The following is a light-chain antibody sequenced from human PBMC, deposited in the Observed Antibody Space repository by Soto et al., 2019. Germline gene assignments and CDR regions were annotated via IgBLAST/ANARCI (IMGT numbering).Light chain of an antibody. J-gene: IGKJ4*01. CDR3: HQRSNWPRT. CDR2: DTS. V-gene: IGKV3-11*01. CDR1: QSVRTY. Sequence: EIVLTQSPATLSLSPGERATLSCRASQSVRTYLVWYQQKPGQAPRLLIYDTSTRATGVPARFSGSGSGTDFPLTISSLEPEDFAVYYCHQRSNWPRTFGGGTKVEIK.